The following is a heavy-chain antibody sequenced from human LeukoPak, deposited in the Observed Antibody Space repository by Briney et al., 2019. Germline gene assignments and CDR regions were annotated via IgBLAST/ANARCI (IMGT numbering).Heavy chain of an antibody. CDR1: GGSISSGDYY. CDR3: ARLTTVVTPSFGLVAPYYFDY. V-gene: IGHV4-30-4*08. D-gene: IGHD4-23*01. CDR2: IYYSGST. Sequence: PSETLSLTCTVSGGSISSGDYYWSWIRQPPGKGLEWIGYIYYSGSTYYNPSLKSRVTISVDTSKNQFSLKLSSVTAADTAVYYCARLTTVVTPSFGLVAPYYFDYWGQGTLVTVSS. J-gene: IGHJ4*02.